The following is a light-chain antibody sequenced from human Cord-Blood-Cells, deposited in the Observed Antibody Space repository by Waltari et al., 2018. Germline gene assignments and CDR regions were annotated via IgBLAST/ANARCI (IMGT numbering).Light chain of an antibody. CDR2: GAS. CDR3: QQDYNLPLT. Sequence: CRASQSVSTSYLSWYQQKPGQPPRLLIYGASTRATGIPARFSGSGSGTDFTLTISSLQPEDFAVYYCQQDYNLPLTFGGGTKVEIK. J-gene: IGKJ4*01. CDR1: QSVSTSY. V-gene: IGKV3D-7*01.